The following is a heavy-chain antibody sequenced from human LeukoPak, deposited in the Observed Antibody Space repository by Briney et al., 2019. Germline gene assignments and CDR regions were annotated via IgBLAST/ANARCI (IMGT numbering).Heavy chain of an antibody. J-gene: IGHJ5*02. CDR2: IYYSGST. D-gene: IGHD3-10*01. CDR1: GGSISSYY. CDR3: ARGWAYYYGSGSFSNWFDP. V-gene: IGHV4-59*01. Sequence: SETLSLTCTVSGGSISSYYWSWIRQPPGKGLEWIGYIYYSGSTNYNPSLKSRVTISVDTSKNQFSRKLSSVTAADTAVYYCARGWAYYYGSGSFSNWFDPWGQGTLVTVSS.